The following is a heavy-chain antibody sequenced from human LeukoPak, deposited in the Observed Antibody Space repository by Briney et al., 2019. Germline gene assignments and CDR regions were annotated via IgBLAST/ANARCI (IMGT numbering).Heavy chain of an antibody. CDR2: ISWNSGSI. CDR1: GFTFDDYA. V-gene: IGHV3-9*01. D-gene: IGHD1-7*01. CDR3: AKAHDDWNYVYFRH. Sequence: PGRSLRLSCAASGFTFDDYAMHWVRQAPGKGLEWVSGISWNSGSIGYADSVKGRFTISRDNSKNTLYLQMNSLRVEDTAVYYCAKAHDDWNYVYFRHWGQGTLVTVSS. J-gene: IGHJ1*01.